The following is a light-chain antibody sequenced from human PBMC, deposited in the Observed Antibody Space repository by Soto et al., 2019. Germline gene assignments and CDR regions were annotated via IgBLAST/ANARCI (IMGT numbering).Light chain of an antibody. CDR2: GAS. J-gene: IGKJ1*01. CDR3: QQYGSSTWT. CDR1: QTVYNGF. V-gene: IGKV3-20*01. Sequence: ENVSTQSPGTLSLSPGERATLSCRASQTVYNGFLAWYQQKPGQAPRLLIYGASSRATGIPDRFSGSGSGTDFTLTISSLETEDFAVYYCQQYGSSTWTFGQGTKVDIK.